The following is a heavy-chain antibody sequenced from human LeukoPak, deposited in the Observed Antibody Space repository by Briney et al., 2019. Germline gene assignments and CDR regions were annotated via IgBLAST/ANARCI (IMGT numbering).Heavy chain of an antibody. CDR1: GYTFTGYY. J-gene: IGHJ4*02. CDR3: AREGPRISGSPRY. V-gene: IGHV1-2*02. Sequence: ASVKVSCKASGYTFTGYYMHWVRQAPGQGLEWMGWINPNSGGTNYAQKFQSRVTMTRDTSISTAYMELSRLRSDDTAVYYCAREGPRISGSPRYWGQGTLVTVSS. CDR2: INPNSGGT. D-gene: IGHD1-26*01.